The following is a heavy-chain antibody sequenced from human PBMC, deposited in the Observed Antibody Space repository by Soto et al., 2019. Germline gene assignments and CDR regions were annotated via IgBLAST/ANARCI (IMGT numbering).Heavy chain of an antibody. CDR2: IYWDDDK. CDR3: AHSAKTTVTPSFPSDY. J-gene: IGHJ4*02. D-gene: IGHD4-17*01. V-gene: IGHV2-5*02. CDR1: GFSLSTSGVG. Sequence: SGPTLVNPTQTLTLTCTFSGFSLSTSGVGVGWIRQPPGKALEWRALIYWDDDKRYSPSLKSRLTITKDTSKNQVVLTMTNMDPVDTATYYCAHSAKTTVTPSFPSDYWGQGTLVTVSS.